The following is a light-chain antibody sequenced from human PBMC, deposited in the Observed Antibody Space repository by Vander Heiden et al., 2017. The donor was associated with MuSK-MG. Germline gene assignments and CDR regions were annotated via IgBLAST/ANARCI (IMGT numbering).Light chain of an antibody. CDR2: DVT. CDR1: SRDVGAYNY. CDR3: SSYAGGYTLI. J-gene: IGLJ2*01. V-gene: IGLV2-11*01. Sequence: QSALTQPRSVSGSPGQSVTISCTGTSRDVGAYNYVSWYQQHPGKAPKLVIYDVTKRPSGVPDRFSGSKSGNTASLSISGLQAEDEADYYCSSYAGGYTLIFGGGTKLTVL.